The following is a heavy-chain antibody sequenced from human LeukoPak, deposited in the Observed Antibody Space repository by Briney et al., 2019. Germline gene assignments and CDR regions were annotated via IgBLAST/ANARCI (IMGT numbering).Heavy chain of an antibody. J-gene: IGHJ3*02. CDR1: GGSISSYY. D-gene: IGHD3-3*01. CDR3: ARSYYDFWSGHSDAFDI. CDR2: IYYSGST. Sequence: SETLSLTCTVSGGSISSYYWSWIRQPPGKGLEWIGYIYYSGSTNYNPSLKSRVTISVDTSKNQFSLKLSSVTAADTAVYYCARSYYDFWSGHSDAFDIWGQGTMVTVSS. V-gene: IGHV4-59*08.